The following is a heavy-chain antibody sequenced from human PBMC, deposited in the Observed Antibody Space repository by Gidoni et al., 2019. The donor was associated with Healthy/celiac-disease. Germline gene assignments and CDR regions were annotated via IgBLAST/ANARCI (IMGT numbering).Heavy chain of an antibody. J-gene: IGHJ3*02. CDR2: ISYDGSNK. CDR1: GFTFSSYG. V-gene: IGHV3-30*18. Sequence: QVQLVESGGGVVQPGRSLRLSCAASGFTFSSYGMHWVRQAPGKGLEWVAVISYDGSNKYYADSVKGRFTISRDNSKNTLYLQMNSLRAEDTAVYYCAKEAYGDYFDAFDIWGQGTMVTVSS. D-gene: IGHD4-17*01. CDR3: AKEAYGDYFDAFDI.